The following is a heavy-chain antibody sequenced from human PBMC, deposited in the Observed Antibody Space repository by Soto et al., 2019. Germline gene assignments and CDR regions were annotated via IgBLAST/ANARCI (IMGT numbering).Heavy chain of an antibody. V-gene: IGHV1-2*04. J-gene: IGHJ6*03. CDR1: GYTFTGYY. Sequence: QVQLVQSGAEVKKPGASVKVSCKASGYTFTGYYMHWVRQAPGQGLEWMGWIKPNSGGTNYAQKFQGWVTMTRDTSISTAYMELSRLRSDDTAVYYCAREVGTGYYYYMDVWGKGTTVTVSS. CDR2: IKPNSGGT. D-gene: IGHD3-10*01. CDR3: AREVGTGYYYYMDV.